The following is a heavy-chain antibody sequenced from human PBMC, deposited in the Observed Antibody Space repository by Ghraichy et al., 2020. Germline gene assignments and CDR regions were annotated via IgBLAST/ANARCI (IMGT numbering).Heavy chain of an antibody. D-gene: IGHD3-9*01. Sequence: SETLSLTCTVSGGSISSYYWSWIRQPPGKRLEWIGYIYYSGSTNYNPSLKSRVTISVDTSKNQFSLKLSSVTAADTAVYYCASTEYYDILTGSYYFDYWGQGTLVTVSS. J-gene: IGHJ4*02. V-gene: IGHV4-59*01. CDR2: IYYSGST. CDR3: ASTEYYDILTGSYYFDY. CDR1: GGSISSYY.